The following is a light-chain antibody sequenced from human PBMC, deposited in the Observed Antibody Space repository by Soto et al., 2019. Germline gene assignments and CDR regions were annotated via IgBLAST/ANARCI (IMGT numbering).Light chain of an antibody. CDR1: LSVSSNY. V-gene: IGKV3-20*01. Sequence: ETVLAQSPGTLSLSPGERATLSCRASLSVSSNYLAWYQHKPGQAPWLLLYGASSRATGIPDRFSGSGSGTDCTLTISRLEPEDFVVYFCQQYGNSPWTFGQGTKVEIK. CDR3: QQYGNSPWT. J-gene: IGKJ1*01. CDR2: GAS.